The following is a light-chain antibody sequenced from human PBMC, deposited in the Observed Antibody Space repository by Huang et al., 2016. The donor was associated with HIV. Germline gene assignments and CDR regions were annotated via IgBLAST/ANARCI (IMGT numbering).Light chain of an antibody. CDR2: GAS. CDR1: QSVSSN. Sequence: EIVMTQSPVTLSVSPGERATLSCRASQSVSSNVAWYQQKPGQAPRLLIYGASTRATVVPARFSGSGSGTEFTLTISSLQSEDFALYYCQQYNNWPPITFGQGTRLEIK. V-gene: IGKV3-15*01. CDR3: QQYNNWPPIT. J-gene: IGKJ5*01.